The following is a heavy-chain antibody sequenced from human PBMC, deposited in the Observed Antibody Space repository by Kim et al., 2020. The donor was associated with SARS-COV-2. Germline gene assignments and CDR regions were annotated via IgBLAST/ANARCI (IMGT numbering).Heavy chain of an antibody. Sequence: GGSLRLSCAASGFTFSTYGMHWVRQAPGKGLEWVAVISYDGSKKDYADSVKGRFTISRDNSKNTLYLQMNSLRAEDTAVYYCARGYYYDSSGYYSKLFDFWGQGTLVTVSS. D-gene: IGHD3-22*01. V-gene: IGHV3-30*04. CDR2: ISYDGSKK. CDR3: ARGYYYDSSGYYSKLFDF. J-gene: IGHJ4*02. CDR1: GFTFSTYG.